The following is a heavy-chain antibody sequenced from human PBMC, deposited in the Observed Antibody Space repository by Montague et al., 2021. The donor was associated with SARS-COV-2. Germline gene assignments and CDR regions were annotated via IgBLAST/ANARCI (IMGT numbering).Heavy chain of an antibody. CDR1: GGSINGYY. J-gene: IGHJ5*02. V-gene: IGHV4-59*01. D-gene: IGHD2-15*01. Sequence: SETLSLTCTVSGGSINGYYWTWVRQSPGKGLEWIGYIYQTGSTKYNPPLNSRATMSLDTSNNQFSLKLTSVTAADSAIYYCARDLSRAFCEGDSCYSETWFDPWGQGALVSVSS. CDR2: IYQTGST. CDR3: ARDLSRAFCEGDSCYSETWFDP.